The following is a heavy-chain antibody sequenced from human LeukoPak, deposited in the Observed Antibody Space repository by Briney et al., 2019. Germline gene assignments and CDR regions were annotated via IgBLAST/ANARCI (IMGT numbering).Heavy chain of an antibody. CDR1: GFTFSSYW. CDR3: ARGRGPITIFGVVSDWFDP. Sequence: GGSLRLSCAASGFTFSSYWMSWVRQAPGKGLEWVANIKQDGSEKYYADSVKGRFTISRDNSKNTLYLQMNSLRAEDTAVYYCARGRGPITIFGVVSDWFDPWGQGTLVTVSS. CDR2: IKQDGSEK. D-gene: IGHD3-3*01. J-gene: IGHJ5*02. V-gene: IGHV3-7*04.